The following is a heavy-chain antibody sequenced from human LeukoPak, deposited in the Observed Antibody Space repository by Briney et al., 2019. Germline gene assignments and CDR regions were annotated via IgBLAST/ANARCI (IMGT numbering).Heavy chain of an antibody. V-gene: IGHV3-20*04. CDR3: ARERIGGSLDY. Sequence: GGSLRLSCATSGFTFDDYGFSWVRQAPGKGLEWVCDLNWNGGGTGYADSVKGRFTVSRDNAKNTVYLHMNSLTADDSALYYCARERIGGSLDYWGQGTLVTVSS. CDR2: LNWNGGGT. CDR1: GFTFDDYG. J-gene: IGHJ4*02. D-gene: IGHD1-26*01.